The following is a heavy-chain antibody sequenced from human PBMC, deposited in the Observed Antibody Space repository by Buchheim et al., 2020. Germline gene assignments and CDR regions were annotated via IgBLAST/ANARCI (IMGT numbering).Heavy chain of an antibody. CDR2: IYPGDSDT. J-gene: IGHJ5*02. Sequence: EVQLVQSGAEVKKPGESLKISCKGSGYSFTSYWIGWVRQMPGKGLEWMGIIYPGDSDTRYSPSFQGQVTISADKSISTAYPQWSSLKASDTAMYYCARLGGYSSSWYTPSAYNWFDPWGQGTL. D-gene: IGHD6-13*01. CDR3: ARLGGYSSSWYTPSAYNWFDP. V-gene: IGHV5-51*03. CDR1: GYSFTSYW.